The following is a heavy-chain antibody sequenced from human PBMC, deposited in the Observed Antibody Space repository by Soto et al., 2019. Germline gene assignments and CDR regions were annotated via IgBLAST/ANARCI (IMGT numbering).Heavy chain of an antibody. CDR3: ARGPVATIDAVTRTLDY. Sequence: PSETLSLTCAVSGGSISSSNWWSWVRQPPGKGLEWIGEINHSGSTNYNPSLKSRVTISVDTSKNQFSLKLSSVTAADTAVYYCARGPVATIDAVTRTLDYWGQGTLVTVSS. J-gene: IGHJ4*02. CDR1: GGSISSSNW. D-gene: IGHD5-12*01. CDR2: INHSGST. V-gene: IGHV4-4*02.